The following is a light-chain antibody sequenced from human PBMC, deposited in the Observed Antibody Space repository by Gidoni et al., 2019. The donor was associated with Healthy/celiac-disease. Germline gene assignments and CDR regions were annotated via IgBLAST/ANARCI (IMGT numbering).Light chain of an antibody. Sequence: IQMTQSPSSLSASVGDRVTITCQASQDIRNYLNWYQQKPGKAPKLLIYDASNLETGVPSRFSGSGSGTDFTFTISSLQPEDIATYYCQQYDNLPFTFGGGTKVEIK. CDR1: QDIRNY. J-gene: IGKJ4*01. CDR2: DAS. V-gene: IGKV1-33*01. CDR3: QQYDNLPFT.